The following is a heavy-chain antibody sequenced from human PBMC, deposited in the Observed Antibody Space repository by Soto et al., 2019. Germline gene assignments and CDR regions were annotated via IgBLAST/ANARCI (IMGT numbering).Heavy chain of an antibody. CDR1: GYTFTSYA. CDR3: AREGSGIAAAATIYYYYYYGMDV. CDR2: INAGNGNT. J-gene: IGHJ6*02. V-gene: IGHV1-3*01. D-gene: IGHD6-13*01. Sequence: ASVKVSCKASGYTFTSYAMHWVRQAPGQRLEWMGWINAGNGNTKYSQKFQGRVTITRDTSASTAYMELSSLRSEDTAVYYCAREGSGIAAAATIYYYYYYGMDVWGQGTTVTVSS.